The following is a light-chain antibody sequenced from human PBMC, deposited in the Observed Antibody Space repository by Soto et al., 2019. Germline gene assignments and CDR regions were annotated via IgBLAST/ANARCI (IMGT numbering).Light chain of an antibody. CDR2: AAS. V-gene: IGKV1-27*01. CDR1: QGISNF. J-gene: IGKJ4*01. Sequence: DIQMTQTPSSLSASVGDRVTITCRASQGISNFLAWYQQKPGKIPKLLIYAASTLQSGVPSRFIGSGSGTDFTLTIISLQPEDVASYFCQRYNSAPLTFGGGTKVDIK. CDR3: QRYNSAPLT.